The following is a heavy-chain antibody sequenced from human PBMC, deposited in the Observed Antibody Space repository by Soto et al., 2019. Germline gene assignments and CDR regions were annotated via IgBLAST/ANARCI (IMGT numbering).Heavy chain of an antibody. CDR3: ARVRFGEWGYAMDV. CDR1: GLTFSDSY. J-gene: IGHJ6*02. V-gene: IGHV3-11*01. D-gene: IGHD3-10*01. CDR2: ISSTGSSI. Sequence: VQLVESGGGLVKPGGSLRLSCAASGLTFSDSYLNWIRHAPGKGLEWLAYISSTGSSIFYAGSVKGRFTISRDNAKNSLYLKMNSLRAEETAMYYCARVRFGEWGYAMDVWGQGTTVTVSS.